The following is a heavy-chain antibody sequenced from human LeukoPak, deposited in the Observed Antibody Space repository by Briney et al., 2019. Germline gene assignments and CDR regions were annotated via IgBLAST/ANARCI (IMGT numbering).Heavy chain of an antibody. Sequence: HPGGSLRLSCAASGFTFEDYAMHWVRQAPGKGLEWVSRISWNSGSIGYADSVKGRFTISRDNAKNSLYLQMNSLRAEDTALYYCAKDREAVAGEIDYWGQGTLVTVSS. CDR2: ISWNSGSI. V-gene: IGHV3-9*01. CDR3: AKDREAVAGEIDY. D-gene: IGHD6-19*01. J-gene: IGHJ4*02. CDR1: GFTFEDYA.